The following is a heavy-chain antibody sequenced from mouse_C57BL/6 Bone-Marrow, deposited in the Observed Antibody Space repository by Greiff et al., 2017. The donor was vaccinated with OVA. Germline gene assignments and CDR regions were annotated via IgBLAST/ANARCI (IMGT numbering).Heavy chain of an antibody. D-gene: IGHD1-1*01. J-gene: IGHJ3*01. CDR1: GFTFSSYG. V-gene: IGHV5-6*01. CDR2: ISSGGSYT. Sequence: EVQRVESGGDLVKPGGSLKLSCAASGFTFSSYGMSWVRQTPDKRLEWVATISSGGSYTYYPDSVKGRFTISRDNAKNTLYLQMSSLKSEDTAMYYCARRGLYCGSSYFAYWGQGTLVTVSA. CDR3: ARRGLYCGSSYFAY.